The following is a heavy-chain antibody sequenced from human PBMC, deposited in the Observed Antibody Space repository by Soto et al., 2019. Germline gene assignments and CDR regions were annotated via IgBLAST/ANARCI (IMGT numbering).Heavy chain of an antibody. Sequence: GGSLRLSCAVSGFSVGSNYMSWVRRAPGKGLEWVSVIYSGGTTHGADSVKGRFTTSRDNSKNMVYLQMNSLRVEDTAVYYCNVVVVAATGGAFDIWGQGTMVTVSS. J-gene: IGHJ3*02. CDR3: NVVVVAATGGAFDI. CDR2: IYSGGTT. CDR1: GFSVGSNY. D-gene: IGHD2-15*01. V-gene: IGHV3-53*01.